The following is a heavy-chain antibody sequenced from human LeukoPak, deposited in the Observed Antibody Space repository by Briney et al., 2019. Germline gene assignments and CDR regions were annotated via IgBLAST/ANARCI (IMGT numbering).Heavy chain of an antibody. Sequence: GALRLSCAASGFMFSDYGMHWVRQAPGKGLEWVAAIWYDGSNIFYADSVKGRFTISRDNSKNAPYLQMNSLRAEDTADYYCAKEGDRGEALYYYYMDVWGNGTTVTVSS. CDR2: IWYDGSNI. V-gene: IGHV3-33*06. D-gene: IGHD3-10*01. J-gene: IGHJ6*03. CDR3: AKEGDRGEALYYYYMDV. CDR1: GFMFSDYG.